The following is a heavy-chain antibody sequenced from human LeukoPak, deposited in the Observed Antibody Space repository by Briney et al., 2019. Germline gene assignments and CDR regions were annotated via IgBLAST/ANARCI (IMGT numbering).Heavy chain of an antibody. J-gene: IGHJ2*01. CDR3: ARRIWADWYFDL. V-gene: IGHV4-59*08. Sequence: SETLSLTGPVPGGSISSSSWGWVRQPPGKGLEWVGYIFYSGSTPYNPTLKSRVTISVDTSKNQFSLKLSSVTAADTAVYYCARRIWADWYFDLWGRGTLVTVSS. D-gene: IGHD6-19*01. CDR1: GGSISSSS. CDR2: IFYSGST.